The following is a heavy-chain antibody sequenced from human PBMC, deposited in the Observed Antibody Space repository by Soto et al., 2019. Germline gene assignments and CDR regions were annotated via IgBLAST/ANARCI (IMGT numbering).Heavy chain of an antibody. J-gene: IGHJ6*02. CDR1: GGSISSGGYY. CDR2: INHSGST. Sequence: SETLSLTCTVSGGSISSGGYYWSWIRQHPGKGLEWIGEINHSGSTNYNPSLKSRVTISVDTSKNQFSLKLSSVTAADTAVYYCARSWWVFGVVITGFDYYYGMDVWGQGTTVTVSS. CDR3: ARSWWVFGVVITGFDYYYGMDV. V-gene: IGHV4-31*03. D-gene: IGHD3-3*01.